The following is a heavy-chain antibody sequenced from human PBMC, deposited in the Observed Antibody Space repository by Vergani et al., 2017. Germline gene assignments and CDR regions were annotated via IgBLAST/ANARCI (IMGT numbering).Heavy chain of an antibody. CDR1: GGSISSGGYY. CDR2: IYFSGST. J-gene: IGHJ3*02. CDR3: AGDRVGCSCASRYSEAGAFAI. Sequence: QVQLQESGPGLVKPSQTLSLTCTVSGGSISSGGYYWSWIRYHAGKGLEWIGYIYFSGSTYYNPSLKSRVTLSVDTSKNQFSLKLSSVTAADTAVYYCAGDRVGCSCASRYSEAGAFAIWGEATMVTVSS. V-gene: IGHV4-31*03. D-gene: IGHD2-2*01.